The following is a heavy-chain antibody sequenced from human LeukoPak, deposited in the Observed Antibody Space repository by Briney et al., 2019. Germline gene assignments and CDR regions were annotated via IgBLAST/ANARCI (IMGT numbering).Heavy chain of an antibody. CDR2: ISSSSSHI. CDR1: GFTFSNYN. CDR3: ARGDSGGMDY. V-gene: IGHV3-21*01. J-gene: IGHJ4*02. Sequence: GGSLRLSCAASGFTFSNYNMNWVRRAPGKGLEWVSSISSSSSHIYYADSVKGRFTISRDNANNSLYLQMNSLRAKDTTVYYCARGDSGGMDYWGQGTLVTVSS. D-gene: IGHD3-16*01.